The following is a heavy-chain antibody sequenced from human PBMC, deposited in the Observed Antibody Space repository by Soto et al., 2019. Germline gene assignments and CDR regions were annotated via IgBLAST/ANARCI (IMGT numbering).Heavy chain of an antibody. D-gene: IGHD3-22*01. CDR3: ARPRGVSGYPDAFDI. CDR2: IHSSGST. Sequence: QVQLQESGPGLVKPSETLSLTCTVSGGSIRTYYWTWIRQPPGKALEWIGCIHSSGSTNYDPSLKSRVAISLDTSKNQFSLKLNSLTAADTAVYYCARPRGVSGYPDAFDIWGQGIMLTVSS. J-gene: IGHJ3*02. CDR1: GGSIRTYY. V-gene: IGHV4-59*01.